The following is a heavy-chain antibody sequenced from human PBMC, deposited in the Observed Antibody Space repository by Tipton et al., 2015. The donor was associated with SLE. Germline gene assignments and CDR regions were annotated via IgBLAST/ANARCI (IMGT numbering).Heavy chain of an antibody. CDR3: AKEIGYGSGSRFDY. V-gene: IGHV3-9*01. CDR2: INWNSGSI. Sequence: SLRLSCAASGFTFDDYAMHWVRQAPGKGLEWVSGINWNSGSIGYADSVKGRFTISRDKAKNSQYLQMKSLRVEDTALYYCAKEIGYGSGSRFDYWGQGTLATLSS. D-gene: IGHD3-10*01. J-gene: IGHJ4*02. CDR1: GFTFDDYA.